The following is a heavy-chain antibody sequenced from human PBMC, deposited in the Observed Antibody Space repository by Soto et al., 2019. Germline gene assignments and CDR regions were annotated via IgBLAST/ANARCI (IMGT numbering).Heavy chain of an antibody. CDR3: ARGEWFLRGYGMDV. CDR1: RGSISRDNYY. V-gene: IGHV4-39*07. CDR2: ISYSGST. D-gene: IGHD3-3*01. J-gene: IGHJ6*02. Sequence: SETPYLTCTVPRGSISRDNYYWAWIRQSTQKGLEWIASISYSGSTYYNPTLKSRLIISVDTSKNQFSLKLSSVTAADTAVYYCARGEWFLRGYGMDVWGRGTTVTVSS.